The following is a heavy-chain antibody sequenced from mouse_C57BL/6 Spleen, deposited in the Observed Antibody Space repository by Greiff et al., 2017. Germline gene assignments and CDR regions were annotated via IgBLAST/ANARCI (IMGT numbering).Heavy chain of an antibody. CDR2: IYPGSGNT. CDR3: ARGGITTVVAPYAMDY. V-gene: IGHV1-66*01. CDR1: GYSFTSYY. J-gene: IGHJ4*01. Sequence: QVQLKQSGPELVKPGASVKISCKASGYSFTSYYIHWVKQRPGPGLEWIGWIYPGSGNTKYNEKFKGKATLTADTSSSTAYMQLSSLTSADSAVYYCARGGITTVVAPYAMDYWGQGTSVTVSS. D-gene: IGHD1-1*01.